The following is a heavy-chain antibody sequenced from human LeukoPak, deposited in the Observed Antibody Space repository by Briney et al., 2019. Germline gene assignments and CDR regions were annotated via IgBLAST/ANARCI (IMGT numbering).Heavy chain of an antibody. J-gene: IGHJ3*02. CDR3: ARSLYYYDSSAAFDI. V-gene: IGHV4-31*03. Sequence: PSETLSLTCTVSGGSIRSSSYYWSWIRQHPGKGLEWIGYIYYSGSTYYNPSLKSRVTISVDTSKNQFSLKLSSVTAADTAVYYCARSLYYYDSSAAFDIWGQGTMVTVSS. CDR1: GGSIRSSSYY. D-gene: IGHD3-22*01. CDR2: IYYSGST.